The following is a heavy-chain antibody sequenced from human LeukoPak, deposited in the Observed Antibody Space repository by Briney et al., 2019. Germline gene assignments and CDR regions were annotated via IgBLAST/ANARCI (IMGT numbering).Heavy chain of an antibody. CDR1: GGSIRSYY. Sequence: SETLSLTCTVSGGSIRSYYWSWIRQPAGKGLEWIGHIYGSGTTNHNPSLKSRVAMSVDTSKNQLSLKLSSVTAADTAVYYCARPKQLAYFDYWGQGTLVTVSS. V-gene: IGHV4-4*07. D-gene: IGHD6-6*01. CDR3: ARPKQLAYFDY. CDR2: IYGSGTT. J-gene: IGHJ4*02.